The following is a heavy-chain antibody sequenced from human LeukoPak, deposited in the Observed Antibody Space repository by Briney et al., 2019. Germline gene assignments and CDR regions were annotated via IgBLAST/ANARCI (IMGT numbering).Heavy chain of an antibody. V-gene: IGHV4-59*08. D-gene: IGHD3-16*01. CDR1: GGSISSYY. Sequence: SETLSLTCTVSGGSISSYYWSWIRQPPGKGLEWIGYVYYSGSTKYDPSLKSRVTISVDTSKNQFSLKLSSVTAADTAVYYCARLYTEYFDYWGQGTLVTVSS. J-gene: IGHJ4*02. CDR3: ARLYTEYFDY. CDR2: VYYSGST.